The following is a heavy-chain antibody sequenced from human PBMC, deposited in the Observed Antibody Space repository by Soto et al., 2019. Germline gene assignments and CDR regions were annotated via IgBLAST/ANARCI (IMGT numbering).Heavy chain of an antibody. CDR2: ISAYNGNT. J-gene: IGHJ4*02. D-gene: IGHD3-3*01. Sequence: QVQLVQSGAEVKKPGASVKVSCKASGYTFTSYGISWVRQAPGQGLEWMGWISAYNGNTNYAQKLQGRVTMTTDTSTSTAYMELRSLRSDDTAVYYCARDATQVYDFWSGYMSRAFDYWGQGTLVTVSS. CDR1: GYTFTSYG. CDR3: ARDATQVYDFWSGYMSRAFDY. V-gene: IGHV1-18*01.